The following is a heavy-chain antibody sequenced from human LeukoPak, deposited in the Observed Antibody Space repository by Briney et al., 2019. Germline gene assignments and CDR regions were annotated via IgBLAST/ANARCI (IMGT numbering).Heavy chain of an antibody. V-gene: IGHV3-20*04. J-gene: IGHJ5*02. Sequence: GGSLRLSCAASGFKFDDYGMSWVRQAPGKGLEWVCDINWNGAWTGYADSVKGRFTISRDNAKNSLYLQMDSLRAEDTALYYCAGYYYDSSRGFDLWGQGTLVTVSA. CDR2: INWNGAWT. CDR3: AGYYYDSSRGFDL. D-gene: IGHD3-22*01. CDR1: GFKFDDYG.